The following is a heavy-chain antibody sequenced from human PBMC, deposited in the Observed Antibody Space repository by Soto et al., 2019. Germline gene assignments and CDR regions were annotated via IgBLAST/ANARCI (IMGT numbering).Heavy chain of an antibody. CDR1: GLSLSDAGVG. Sequence: QVTLKESGPVLVKPTDTLTLTCAVSGLSLSDAGVGVSWIRQPPGKALEWLAHIFSNDEKAYSTSLKRRLTISKDTSKRQVVLTMTNMDPVATATYYCARWEIQLWAYDSWGQGTLVTVSS. J-gene: IGHJ4*02. CDR2: IFSNDEK. V-gene: IGHV2-26*01. D-gene: IGHD5-18*01. CDR3: ARWEIQLWAYDS.